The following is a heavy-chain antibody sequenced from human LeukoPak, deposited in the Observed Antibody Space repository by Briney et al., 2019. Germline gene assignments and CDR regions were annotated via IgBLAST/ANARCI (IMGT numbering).Heavy chain of an antibody. CDR2: IKNDGAVK. Sequence: GGSLRLSCAASGFTFSYHWMTWVRQAPGKGLEWVANIKNDGAVKNYVDSVKGRFTISRDNAKNSLYLQMNSLRAEDTAVYYCASESSGWQARGYWGQGTLVTVSS. D-gene: IGHD6-19*01. J-gene: IGHJ4*02. CDR3: ASESSGWQARGY. V-gene: IGHV3-7*01. CDR1: GFTFSYHW.